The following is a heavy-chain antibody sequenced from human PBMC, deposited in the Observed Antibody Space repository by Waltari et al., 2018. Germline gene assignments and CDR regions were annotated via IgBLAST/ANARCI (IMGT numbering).Heavy chain of an antibody. CDR3: ARGAYCVGDCYGDAFDI. Sequence: QVQLVQSGAEVKKPGSSVKVSCKASGGHFSSDAISWVRQAPRQGLEWMGGIIPIFGTANYAQKCQGRVTITTDESTSTAYMELSSLRSEDTAVYYCARGAYCVGDCYGDAFDIWGQGTLVTVSS. J-gene: IGHJ4*02. CDR1: GGHFSSDA. CDR2: IIPIFGTA. V-gene: IGHV1-69*05. D-gene: IGHD2-21*01.